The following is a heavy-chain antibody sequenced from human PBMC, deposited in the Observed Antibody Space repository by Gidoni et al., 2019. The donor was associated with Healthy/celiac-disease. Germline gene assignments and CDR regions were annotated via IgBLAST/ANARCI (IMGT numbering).Heavy chain of an antibody. CDR3: TRPSPGVAAAGTAVGFDP. D-gene: IGHD6-13*01. Sequence: EVQLVESGGGLVQPGGSLKLSCAASGFTFSGSAMHWVRQASGKGLEWVGSIKSKANSYATAYAASVKGRFPISRDDSKNTAYLQMNSLKTEDTAVYYCTRPSPGVAAAGTAVGFDPWGQGTLVTVSS. J-gene: IGHJ5*02. CDR2: IKSKANSYAT. V-gene: IGHV3-73*02. CDR1: GFTFSGSA.